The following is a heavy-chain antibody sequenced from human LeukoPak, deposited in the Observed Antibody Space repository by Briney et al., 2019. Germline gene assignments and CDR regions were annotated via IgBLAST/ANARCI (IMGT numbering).Heavy chain of an antibody. V-gene: IGHV3-64*01. J-gene: IGHJ6*02. CDR3: ARVGRTICSPFYSCYYGMDV. CDR1: GFTFSSYA. D-gene: IGHD2-2*01. Sequence: GGSLRLSCAASGFTFSSYAMPWVRQAPGKGLEYVSAISSNGGSTYYANPVKGRFTISRDNSKNTLCLHMGSLRAEDMAVYYCARVGRTICSPFYSCYYGMDVWGQGTTVTVSS. CDR2: ISSNGGST.